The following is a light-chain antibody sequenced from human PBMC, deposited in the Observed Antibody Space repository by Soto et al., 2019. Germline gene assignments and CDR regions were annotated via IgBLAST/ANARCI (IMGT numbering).Light chain of an antibody. CDR3: QQYNNWPPEET. J-gene: IGKJ1*01. CDR1: QSVNSN. V-gene: IGKV3-15*01. CDR2: DAS. Sequence: EIVMTQSPATLSVSPGERATLSCRASQSVNSNLAWYQQKPGQAPRLLIYDASTRATSIPARFSGSGSGTEFTLTISSLQSEDFAVYYCQQYNNWPPEETFGQGTKVEIK.